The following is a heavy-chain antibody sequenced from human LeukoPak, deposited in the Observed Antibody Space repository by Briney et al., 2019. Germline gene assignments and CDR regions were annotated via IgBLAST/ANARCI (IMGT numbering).Heavy chain of an antibody. V-gene: IGHV3-23*01. CDR2: ISGSGTGT. J-gene: IGHJ4*02. CDR3: AKGRTRFGDFDY. CDR1: GFTFSSYE. Sequence: PGGSLRLSCAASGFTFSSYEMNWVRQAPGKGLEWVSAISGSGTGTYYADSVKGRFTISRDNSKNTLYLQMNSLRAEDTAVYYCAKGRTRFGDFDYWGQGTLVTVSS. D-gene: IGHD3-10*01.